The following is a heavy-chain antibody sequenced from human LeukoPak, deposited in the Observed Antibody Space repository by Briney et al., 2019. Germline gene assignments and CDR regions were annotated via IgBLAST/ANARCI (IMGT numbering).Heavy chain of an antibody. CDR3: VREGGCSSTSCYTDFDY. CDR1: GFTFSSYG. D-gene: IGHD2-2*02. CDR2: IWCDGSNK. Sequence: GSLRLSCAASGFTFSSYGMHWVRQAPGKGLEWVAVIWCDGSNKYYADSVKGRFTISRDNSKNTLYLQMNSLRAEDTAVYYCVREGGCSSTSCYTDFDYWGQGTLVTVSS. V-gene: IGHV3-33*01. J-gene: IGHJ4*02.